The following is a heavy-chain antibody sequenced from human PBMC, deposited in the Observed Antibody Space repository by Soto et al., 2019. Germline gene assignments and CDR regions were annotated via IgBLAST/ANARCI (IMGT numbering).Heavy chain of an antibody. D-gene: IGHD5-12*01. V-gene: IGHV4-39*01. Sequence: PSETLSLTCTVSGGSISSSSYYWGWIRQPPGKGLEWIGSIYYSGSTYYNPSLKSRVTISVDTSKNQFSLKLSSVTAADTAVYYCARRGYSGYDWEFDYWGQGTLVTVSS. CDR3: ARRGYSGYDWEFDY. CDR2: IYYSGST. CDR1: GGSISSSSYY. J-gene: IGHJ4*02.